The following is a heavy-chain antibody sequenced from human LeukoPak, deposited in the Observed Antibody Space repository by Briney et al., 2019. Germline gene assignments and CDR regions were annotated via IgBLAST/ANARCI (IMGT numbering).Heavy chain of an antibody. D-gene: IGHD3-10*01. V-gene: IGHV3-53*01. J-gene: IGHJ6*02. CDR1: NY. CDR3: ARGATMVRGAYTDYGMDV. Sequence: NYXXWVRQAPXKGVEGVSVIYSVGSTYYAASVKGRFTISRDNSKNTLYLQMNSLRAEDTAVYYCARGATMVRGAYTDYGMDVWGQGTTVTVSS. CDR2: IYSVGST.